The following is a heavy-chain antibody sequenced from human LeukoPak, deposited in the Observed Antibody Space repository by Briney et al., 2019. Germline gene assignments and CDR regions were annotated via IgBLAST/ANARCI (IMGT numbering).Heavy chain of an antibody. V-gene: IGHV3-23*01. CDR1: GITLSNYG. D-gene: IGHD3-16*02. CDR3: AKRGVVVRVFLVGFHKEAYYFDS. CDR2: LSGSAGGT. Sequence: GGSPRLSCGVSGITLSNYGMSWVRQAPGKGLEWVAGLSGSAGGTNYADSVKGRFTISRDNSKNTLFLQMDRLRVEDTAVYFCAKRGVVVRVFLVGFHKEAYYFDSWGQGAQVTVSS. J-gene: IGHJ4*02.